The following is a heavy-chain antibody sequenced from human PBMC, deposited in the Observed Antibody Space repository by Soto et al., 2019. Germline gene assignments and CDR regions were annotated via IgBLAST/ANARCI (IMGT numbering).Heavy chain of an antibody. D-gene: IGHD6-13*01. V-gene: IGHV2-5*02. J-gene: IGHJ4*02. CDR2: IYWDDDK. Sequence: QITLKESGPTLVKPTQTFTLACNFSGFSLSTSGMGVGWIRQPPGKGLEWLALIYWDDDKRYSPSLKSRLTITKDTSKNQVVLTMTNMDPLDSATYYFAHYSSTSSFDYWGKGTLVTVSS. CDR3: AHYSSTSSFDY. CDR1: GFSLSTSGMG.